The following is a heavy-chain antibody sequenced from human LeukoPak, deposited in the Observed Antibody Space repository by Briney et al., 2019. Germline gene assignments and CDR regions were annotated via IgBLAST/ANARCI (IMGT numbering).Heavy chain of an antibody. V-gene: IGHV4-34*01. CDR2: INHSGST. J-gene: IGHJ6*02. CDR1: GGSSSGYY. CDR3: ARAPHTGYCSSTSCYHYYYYGMDV. Sequence: SETLSLTCAVYGGSSSGYYWSWIRQPPGKGLEWIGEINHSGSTNYNPSLKSRVTISVDTSKNQFSLKLSSVTAADTAVYYCARAPHTGYCSSTSCYHYYYYGMDVWGQGTTVTVSS. D-gene: IGHD2-2*01.